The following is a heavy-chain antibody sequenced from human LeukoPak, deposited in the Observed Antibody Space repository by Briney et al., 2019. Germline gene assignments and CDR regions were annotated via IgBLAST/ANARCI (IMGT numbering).Heavy chain of an antibody. CDR2: ISYDGSNK. V-gene: IGHV3-30*14. J-gene: IGHJ2*01. CDR1: GFTFSSYA. CDR3: ARTRGDYYDSSGYYRRYWYFDL. D-gene: IGHD3-22*01. Sequence: GGSLRLSCAASGFTFSSYAMHWVRQAPGKGLEWVAVISYDGSNKYYADSVKGRFTNSRDNSKNTLYLQMNSLRAEDTAVYYCARTRGDYYDSSGYYRRYWYFDLWGRGTLVTVSS.